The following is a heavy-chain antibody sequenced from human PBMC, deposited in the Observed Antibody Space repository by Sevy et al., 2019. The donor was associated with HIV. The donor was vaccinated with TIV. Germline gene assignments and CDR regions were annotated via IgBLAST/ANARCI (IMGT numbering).Heavy chain of an antibody. Sequence: SETLSLTCTVSGVSISNYYWAWIRQPPGKGLVCVGFSGSTNYNPSLKSRVTTSVDTSKNHFSLKLSSVTVADTAIYYCARGGPNQHQLDYFDYWGQGTLVTVSS. D-gene: IGHD6-13*01. CDR2: SGST. V-gene: IGHV4-59*01. CDR3: ARGGPNQHQLDYFDY. J-gene: IGHJ4*02. CDR1: GVSISNYY.